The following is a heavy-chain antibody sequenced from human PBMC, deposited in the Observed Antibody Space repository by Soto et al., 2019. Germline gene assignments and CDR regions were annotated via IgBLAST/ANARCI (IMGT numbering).Heavy chain of an antibody. V-gene: IGHV4-31*03. D-gene: IGHD3-10*01. J-gene: IGHJ2*01. CDR1: GGSISSGGYY. CDR2: IYYSGST. Sequence: QVQLQESGPGLVKPSQTLSLTCTVSGGSISSGGYYWSWLRQHPGKGLEWIGYIYYSGSTYYNPSLKSRVTISVDTSKNQISLKLSSVTAADTAVYYGAISGTSEYFDLWGRGTLVTVSS. CDR3: AISGTSEYFDL.